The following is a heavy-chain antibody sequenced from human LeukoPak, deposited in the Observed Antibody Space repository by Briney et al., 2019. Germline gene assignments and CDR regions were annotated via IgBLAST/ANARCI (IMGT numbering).Heavy chain of an antibody. CDR2: IYYSGST. CDR1: GGSISSGGYY. CDR3: ARRRIVGATEGLYGMDV. V-gene: IGHV4-61*08. D-gene: IGHD1-26*01. Sequence: PSETLSLTCTVSGGSISSGGYYWSWIRQPPGKGLEWIGYIYYSGSTNYNPSLKSRVTISVDTSKNQFSLKLSSVTAADTAVYYCARRRIVGATEGLYGMDVWGQGTTVTVSS. J-gene: IGHJ6*02.